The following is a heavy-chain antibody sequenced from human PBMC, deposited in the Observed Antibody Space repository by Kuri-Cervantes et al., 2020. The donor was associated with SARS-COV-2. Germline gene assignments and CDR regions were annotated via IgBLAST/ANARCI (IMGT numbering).Heavy chain of an antibody. CDR3: ARGKQDFDY. CDR1: GFTFSSYE. Sequence: GESLKISCAASGFTFSSYEMNWVRQAPGKGLEWVSYISSSGSTIYYADSVKGRFTISRDNSKNTLFLQTNSLRAEDTAVYYCARGKQDFDYWGQGTLVTVSS. V-gene: IGHV3-48*03. J-gene: IGHJ4*02. CDR2: ISSSGSTI.